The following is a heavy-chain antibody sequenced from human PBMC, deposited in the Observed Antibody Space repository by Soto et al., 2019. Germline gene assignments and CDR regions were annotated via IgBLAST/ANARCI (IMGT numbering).Heavy chain of an antibody. CDR3: ARVNWAGIDY. J-gene: IGHJ4*02. Sequence: QVQLVQSGAEVKKPGASVKVSCKASGYTFISYGISWVRQAPGQGLEWMGWISGNDGNTQYAQKLQGRLTTTTDTSTSTAYMELRSLRSDDTAVYYCARVNWAGIDYWGPGTLVTVSS. D-gene: IGHD6-19*01. V-gene: IGHV1-18*01. CDR2: ISGNDGNT. CDR1: GYTFISYG.